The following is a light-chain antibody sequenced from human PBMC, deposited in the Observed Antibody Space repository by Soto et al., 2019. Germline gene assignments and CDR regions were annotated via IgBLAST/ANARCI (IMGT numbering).Light chain of an antibody. CDR3: QQYGSSPWT. Sequence: EIVLTQSPGTLSLSPGERATLSCRASQSVSSSYLTWYQQKPGQAPRLLIYGASSRATGIPDRFSGSGSGTDFTLTISRLEPEDFAVYYCQQYGSSPWTFGQVTKVEI. V-gene: IGKV3-20*01. CDR2: GAS. J-gene: IGKJ1*01. CDR1: QSVSSSY.